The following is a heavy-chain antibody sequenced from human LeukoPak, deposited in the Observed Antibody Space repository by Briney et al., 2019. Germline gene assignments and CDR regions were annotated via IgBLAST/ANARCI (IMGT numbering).Heavy chain of an antibody. Sequence: PSETLSLTCTVSGGSISSYYWSWIRQPPGKGLEWIAYIYYSGSTNYYPPPKSRVAISVDTSKNQFSLKLSSVTAADTAVYYCARDRSSGPMDVWGKGTTVTVSS. CDR3: ARDRSSGPMDV. CDR1: GGSISSYY. J-gene: IGHJ6*04. CDR2: IYYSGST. D-gene: IGHD3-10*01. V-gene: IGHV4-59*01.